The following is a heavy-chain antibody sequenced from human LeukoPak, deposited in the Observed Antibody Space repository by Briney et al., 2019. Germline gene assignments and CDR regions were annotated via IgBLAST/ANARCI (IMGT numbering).Heavy chain of an antibody. CDR3: ARHWGRDGYNPHFDY. D-gene: IGHD5-24*01. CDR1: GGSISSSSYY. V-gene: IGHV4-39*01. J-gene: IGHJ4*02. Sequence: PSETLSLTCTVSGGSISSSSYYWGWIRQPPGKGLEWIGSIYYSGSTYYNPSLKSRVTISVGTSKNQFSLKLSSVTAADTAVYYCARHWGRDGYNPHFDYWGRGTLVTVSS. CDR2: IYYSGST.